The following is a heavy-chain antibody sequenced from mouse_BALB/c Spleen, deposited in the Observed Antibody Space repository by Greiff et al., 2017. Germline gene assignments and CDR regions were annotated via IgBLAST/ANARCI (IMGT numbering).Heavy chain of an antibody. D-gene: IGHD2-2*01. J-gene: IGHJ2*01. CDR1: GFTFSSYG. V-gene: IGHV5-6-3*01. CDR3: ARDRGVYGYEGGYYFDD. CDR2: INSNGGST. Sequence: EVKLVESGGGLVQPGGSLKLSCAASGFTFSSYGMSWVRQTPDKRLELVATINSNGGSTYYPDSVKGRFTISRDNAKNTLYLQMSSLKSEDTAMYDCARDRGVYGYEGGYYFDDWGEGTTLTVSS.